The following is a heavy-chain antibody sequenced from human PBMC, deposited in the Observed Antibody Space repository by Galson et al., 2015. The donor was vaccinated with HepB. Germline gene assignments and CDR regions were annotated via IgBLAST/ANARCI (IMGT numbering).Heavy chain of an antibody. V-gene: IGHV1-46*01. CDR3: ARETPDTYYFDY. D-gene: IGHD2-15*01. CDR1: GYTLTNYH. Sequence: SVKVSCKASGYTLTNYHFHWVRQAPGQGPEWMGKIFAGGGSTRYAERFQGRVTLTRDSPTSTIYTEVSSLRSDDTAVYYCARETPDTYYFDYWGQGTLVTVSS. J-gene: IGHJ4*02. CDR2: IFAGGGST.